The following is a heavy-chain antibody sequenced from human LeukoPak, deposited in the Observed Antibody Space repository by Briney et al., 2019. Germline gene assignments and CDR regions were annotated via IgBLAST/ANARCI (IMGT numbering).Heavy chain of an antibody. Sequence: ASVKVSCKASGGTFSSYAISWVRQAPGQGLEWMGGIIPIFGTANYAQKFQGRVTITADESTSTAYMELSSLRSEDTAVYYCARGYSSGRNDAFDIWGQGTMVTVSS. J-gene: IGHJ3*02. CDR2: IIPIFGTA. V-gene: IGHV1-69*13. D-gene: IGHD6-19*01. CDR3: ARGYSSGRNDAFDI. CDR1: GGTFSSYA.